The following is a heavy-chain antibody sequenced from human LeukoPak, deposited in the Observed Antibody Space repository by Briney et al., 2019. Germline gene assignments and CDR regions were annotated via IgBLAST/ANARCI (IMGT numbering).Heavy chain of an antibody. CDR3: ASGGSGWYFYGMDV. CDR1: GFTFSSYA. V-gene: IGHV3-30*04. D-gene: IGHD6-19*01. CDR2: MSYDGSNK. J-gene: IGHJ6*02. Sequence: PGRSLRLSCAASGFTFSSYAMHWVRQAPGKGLEWVAVMSYDGSNKYYADSVKGRFTISRDNSKNTLYLQMNSLRAEDTAVYYCASGGSGWYFYGMDVWGQGTTVTVSS.